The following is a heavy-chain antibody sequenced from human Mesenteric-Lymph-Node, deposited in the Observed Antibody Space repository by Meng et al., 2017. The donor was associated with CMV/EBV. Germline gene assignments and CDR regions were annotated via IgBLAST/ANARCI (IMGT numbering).Heavy chain of an antibody. CDR1: GGSVSSGSYY. V-gene: IGHV4-61*01. CDR2: IYYSGST. CDR3: ARVRLIQYCSSTSCPYYYYGMDV. D-gene: IGHD2-2*01. Sequence: LETLSLTCTVSGGSVSSGSYYWSWIRQPPGKGLEWIGYIYYSGSTNYNPSLKSRVTISVDTSKNQFSLKLSSVTAADTAVYYCARVRLIQYCSSTSCPYYYYGMDVWGQGTTVTVSS. J-gene: IGHJ6*02.